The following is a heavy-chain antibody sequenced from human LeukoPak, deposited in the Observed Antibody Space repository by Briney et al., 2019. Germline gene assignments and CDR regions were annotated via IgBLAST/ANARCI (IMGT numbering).Heavy chain of an antibody. CDR2: ISSSSSTI. Sequence: GGSLRLSCAASGFTFSEYYMSWIRQVPGKGLEWVSYISSSSSTIYYADSVKGRFTISRDNAKNSLYLQMNSLRVEDTAVYYCARSLGAARWDWGQGTLVTVSS. D-gene: IGHD1-26*01. V-gene: IGHV3-11*04. J-gene: IGHJ4*02. CDR1: GFTFSEYY. CDR3: ARSLGAARWD.